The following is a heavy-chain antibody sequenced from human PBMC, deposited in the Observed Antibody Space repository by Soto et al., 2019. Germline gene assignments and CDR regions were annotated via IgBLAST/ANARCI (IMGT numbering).Heavy chain of an antibody. CDR2: ISASGGST. CDR3: AKNKVDMLTAYPPGPFDN. CDR1: GFIFSSYA. D-gene: IGHD3-9*01. J-gene: IGHJ4*02. Sequence: EVQLLESGGVLVQPGGSLRLSCAASGFIFSSYAMSWVRQAPGKGLEWVSAISASGGSTYYADSVKGRFIISRDNSKITLYLQMNSLRAEDTAVYYCAKNKVDMLTAYPPGPFDNWGQGTLVTVSS. V-gene: IGHV3-23*01.